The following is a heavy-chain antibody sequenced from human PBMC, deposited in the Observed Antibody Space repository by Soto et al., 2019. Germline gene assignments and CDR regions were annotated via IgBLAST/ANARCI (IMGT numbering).Heavy chain of an antibody. D-gene: IGHD3-10*01. CDR1: GFTFSSYG. J-gene: IGHJ4*02. CDR3: SIWFGELLRQIFDY. V-gene: IGHV3-30*03. Sequence: PGGSLRLSCAASGFTFSSYGMHWVRQAPGKGLEWVAVISYDGSNKYYADSVKGRFTISRDNSKNTLYLQMNSLRAEDTAVYYCSIWFGELLRQIFDYWGQGTLVTVSS. CDR2: ISYDGSNK.